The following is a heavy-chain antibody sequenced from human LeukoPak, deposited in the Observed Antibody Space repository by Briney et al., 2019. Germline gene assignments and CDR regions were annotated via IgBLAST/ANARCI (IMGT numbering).Heavy chain of an antibody. D-gene: IGHD3-22*01. V-gene: IGHV1-18*01. J-gene: IGHJ4*02. CDR3: ARVSWSTYYYDSSGYSSTDY. CDR2: ISAYNGNT. Sequence: ASVTVSCKCSGYTFTSYGISWVRQAPGQGREWLGWISAYNGNTNYAQKLQGRVTITTDTSTSTAYMEMRSLRSDDTAVYYCARVSWSTYYYDSSGYSSTDYWGQGTLVTVSS. CDR1: GYTFTSYG.